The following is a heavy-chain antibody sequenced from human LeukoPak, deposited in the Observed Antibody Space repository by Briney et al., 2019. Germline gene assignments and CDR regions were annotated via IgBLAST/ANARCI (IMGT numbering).Heavy chain of an antibody. D-gene: IGHD3-9*01. V-gene: IGHV4-59*12. CDR3: ARDRGRYDILTGYRSGRLDY. CDR1: DGSISSYY. CDR2: IYYSGST. J-gene: IGHJ4*02. Sequence: SETLSLTCTVSDGSISSYYWSWIRQPPGKGLEWIGYIYYSGSTNYNPSLKSRVTISVDTSKNQFSLKLSSVTAADTAVYYCARDRGRYDILTGYRSGRLDYWGQGTLVTVSS.